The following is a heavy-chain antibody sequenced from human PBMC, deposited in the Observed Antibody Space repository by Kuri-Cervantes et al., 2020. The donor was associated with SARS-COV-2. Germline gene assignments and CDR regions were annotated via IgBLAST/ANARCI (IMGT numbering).Heavy chain of an antibody. CDR1: GGSISSYY. J-gene: IGHJ6*02. V-gene: IGHV4-59*08. CDR3: ARHALSSSVRGGGEYYYYGMDV. D-gene: IGHD3-10*01. CDR2: IYYSGST. Sequence: GSLRLSCTVSGGSISSYYWSWIRQPPGKGLEWIGYIYYSGSTNYNPSLKSRVTISVDTSKNQFSLKLSSVTAADTAVYYCARHALSSSVRGGGEYYYYGMDVWGQGTTVTVSS.